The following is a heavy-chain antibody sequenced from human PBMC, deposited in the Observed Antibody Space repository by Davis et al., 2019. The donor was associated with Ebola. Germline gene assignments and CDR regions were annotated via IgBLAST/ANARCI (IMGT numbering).Heavy chain of an antibody. CDR1: GFTFSSYG. CDR2: IWYDGSNK. V-gene: IGHV3-33*08. CDR3: ARVPTAYYYYYMDV. J-gene: IGHJ6*03. Sequence: PGGSLRLSCAASGFTFSSYGMHWVRQAPGKGLEWVAVIWYDGSNKYYADSVKGRFTISRDNAKNSLYLQMNSLRAEDTAVYYCARVPTAYYYYYMDVWGKRTTVTVSS.